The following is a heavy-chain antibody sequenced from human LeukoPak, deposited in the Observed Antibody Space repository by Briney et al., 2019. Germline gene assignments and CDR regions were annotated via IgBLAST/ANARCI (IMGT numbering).Heavy chain of an antibody. V-gene: IGHV4-4*07. D-gene: IGHD6-19*01. CDR2: IYSSGST. Sequence: PSETLSLTCTVSGGSISSYYWSWIRQPAGKGLEYIGRIYSSGSTHYNPSLKSRVTMSVDTSKNQFSLKLTSVTVADTALYYCARDRGFSSGHGGWFDPWGQGTLVTVSS. CDR3: ARDRGFSSGHGGWFDP. CDR1: GGSISSYY. J-gene: IGHJ5*02.